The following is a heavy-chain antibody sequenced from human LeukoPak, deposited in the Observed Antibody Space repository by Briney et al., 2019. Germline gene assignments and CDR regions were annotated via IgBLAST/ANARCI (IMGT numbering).Heavy chain of an antibody. D-gene: IGHD3-10*01. J-gene: IGHJ4*02. CDR3: ARGTYYYGSGSYFV. Sequence: RPSETLSLTCTVSGGSISSGGYYWSWIRQHPGKGLEWIGYIYYSGSTYYNPSLKSRVTISVDTSKNQFSPKLSSVTAADTAVYYCARGTYYYGSGSYFVWGQGTLVTVSS. CDR1: GGSISSGGYY. V-gene: IGHV4-31*03. CDR2: IYYSGST.